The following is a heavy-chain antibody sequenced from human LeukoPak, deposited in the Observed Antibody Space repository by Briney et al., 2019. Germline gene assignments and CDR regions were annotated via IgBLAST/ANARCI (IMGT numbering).Heavy chain of an antibody. CDR3: AREDQLYSSLDY. V-gene: IGHV1-2*04. CDR2: INPDSGGT. Sequence: ASVKVSCKASGYTFTGYYIHWVRQAPGQGLEWMGWINPDSGGTNYAQKFQGWVTMTRDTPISTAYMELSRLRSDDTAVYYCAREDQLYSSLDYWGQGTLVPVSS. D-gene: IGHD5-18*01. CDR1: GYTFTGYY. J-gene: IGHJ4*02.